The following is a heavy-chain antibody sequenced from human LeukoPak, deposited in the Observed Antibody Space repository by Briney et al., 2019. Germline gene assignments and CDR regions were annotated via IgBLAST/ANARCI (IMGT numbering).Heavy chain of an antibody. CDR3: ASENSSGWTYYYYYYGMDV. CDR1: GFTFSSYS. CDR2: ISSSSSYI. D-gene: IGHD6-19*01. Sequence: GGSLRLSCAASGFTFSSYSMNWVRQAPGKGLEWVSSISSSSSYIYYADSVKGRFTISRDNAKNSLYLQMNSLRAEDTAVYYCASENSSGWTYYYYYYGMDVWGQGTTVTVS. J-gene: IGHJ6*02. V-gene: IGHV3-21*01.